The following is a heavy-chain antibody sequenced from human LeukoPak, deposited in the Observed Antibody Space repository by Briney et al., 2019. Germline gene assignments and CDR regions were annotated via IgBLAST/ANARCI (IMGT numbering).Heavy chain of an antibody. CDR1: GGSISSSSYY. V-gene: IGHV4-39*07. J-gene: IGHJ3*01. D-gene: IGHD2-15*01. CDR2: IYYSGST. Sequence: SETLSLTCTVSGGSISSSSYYWGWIRQPPGKGLEWIGSIYYSGSTYYNPSLKSRVTISVDTSKNQFSLKLSSVTAADTAVYYCARGRGRYPDWGQGTMVTVSS. CDR3: ARGRGRYPD.